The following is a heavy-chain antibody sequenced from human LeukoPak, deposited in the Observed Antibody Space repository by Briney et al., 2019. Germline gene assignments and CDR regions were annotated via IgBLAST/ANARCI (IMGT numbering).Heavy chain of an antibody. CDR3: ARALSNNFDY. CDR2: ISSSSSYI. CDR1: GFTFSSYI. J-gene: IGHJ4*02. Sequence: PGGSLRLSCAASGFTFSSYIMNWVRQAPGKGLEWVSSISSSSSYIYYADSVKGRFTISRDNAKNSLYLQMNSLRAEDTAVFYCARALSNNFDYWGQGTLVTVSS. V-gene: IGHV3-21*01. D-gene: IGHD6-13*01.